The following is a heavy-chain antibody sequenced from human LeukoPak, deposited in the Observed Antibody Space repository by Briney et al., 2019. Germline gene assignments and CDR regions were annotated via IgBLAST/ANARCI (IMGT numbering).Heavy chain of an antibody. J-gene: IGHJ4*02. CDR3: ARGPYSSGSSADY. CDR2: ISGNGGGT. V-gene: IGHV3-23*01. Sequence: GGSLRLSCAASGLTFSSYAMSWVRQAPGKGLEWVSGISGNGGGTYYADSVKGRFTISRDNSKNTLYLQMNSLRAEDTAVYYCARGPYSSGSSADYWGQGTLVTVSS. D-gene: IGHD6-19*01. CDR1: GLTFSSYA.